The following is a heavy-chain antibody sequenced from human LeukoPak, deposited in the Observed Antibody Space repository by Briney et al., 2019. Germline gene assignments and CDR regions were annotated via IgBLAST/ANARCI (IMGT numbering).Heavy chain of an antibody. CDR1: GYTFTSYG. J-gene: IGHJ3*02. CDR3: ASLKNHYDSSGYLVTDAFDI. CDR2: ISAYNGNT. D-gene: IGHD3-22*01. Sequence: ASMKVSCKASGYTFTSYGISWVRQAPGQGLEWMGWISAYNGNTNYAQKLQGRVTMTTDTSTSTAYMELRSLKSDDTAVYYCASLKNHYDSSGYLVTDAFDIWGQGTMVTVSS. V-gene: IGHV1-18*01.